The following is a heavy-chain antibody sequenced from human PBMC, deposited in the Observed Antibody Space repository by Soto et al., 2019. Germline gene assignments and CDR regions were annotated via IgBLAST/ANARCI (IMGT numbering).Heavy chain of an antibody. CDR1: GFTFSSYW. Sequence: EVQLVESGGNLVQPGGSLRLSCVASGFTFSSYWIHWVRQPPGKGLLWVSRINTDGSTTNYADSVKGRFTISRDNAKNTLYLQMNSLRAEDTAVYYCARGASGNYYLDYWGQGALVTISS. D-gene: IGHD3-10*01. V-gene: IGHV3-74*01. CDR3: ARGASGNYYLDY. CDR2: INTDGSTT. J-gene: IGHJ4*02.